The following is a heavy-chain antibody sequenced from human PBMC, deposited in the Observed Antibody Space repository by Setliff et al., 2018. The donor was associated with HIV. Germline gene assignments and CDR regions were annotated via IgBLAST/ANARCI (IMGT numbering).Heavy chain of an antibody. Sequence: PGGSLRLSCAASGFTFSSYWMSWVRQAPGKGLEWVANIKQEESSEYYVDSVKGRVTNSRDNAKNTLYLQMDSLRAEDTAVYYCARGGANPSWFDSWGQGTLVTVSS. CDR2: IKQEESSE. CDR1: GFTFSSYW. D-gene: IGHD3-16*01. V-gene: IGHV3-7*01. CDR3: ARGGANPSWFDS. J-gene: IGHJ5*01.